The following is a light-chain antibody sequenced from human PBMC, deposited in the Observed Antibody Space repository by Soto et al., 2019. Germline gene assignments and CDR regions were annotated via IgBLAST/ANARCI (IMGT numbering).Light chain of an antibody. CDR1: SSDVGGYNY. J-gene: IGLJ2*01. CDR2: DVS. V-gene: IGLV2-14*01. Sequence: QSALTQPASVSGSPGQSITISCTGTSSDVGGYNYVSWYQQQPGKAPKLMIYDVSNRPSGVSNRFSGYKSGNTASLTISGLHSEDEADYYCSSYTSNSSVIFGGGTQLTVL. CDR3: SSYTSNSSVI.